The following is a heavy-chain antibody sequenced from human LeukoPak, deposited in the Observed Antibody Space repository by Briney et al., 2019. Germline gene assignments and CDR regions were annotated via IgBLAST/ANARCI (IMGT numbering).Heavy chain of an antibody. CDR1: GGSFSGYY. CDR2: INHSGST. D-gene: IGHD2-2*01. Sequence: SETLSLTCAVYGGSFSGYYWSWIRQPPGKGLEWIGEINHSGSTNYNPSLKSRVTISVDTSKNQFSLKLSSVTAADTAVYYCARGPHCSSTSCTGAAPYYYYGMDVWGQGTTVTVSS. J-gene: IGHJ6*02. V-gene: IGHV4-34*01. CDR3: ARGPHCSSTSCTGAAPYYYYGMDV.